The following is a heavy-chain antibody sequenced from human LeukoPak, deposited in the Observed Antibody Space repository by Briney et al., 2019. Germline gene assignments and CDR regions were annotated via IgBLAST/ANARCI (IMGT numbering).Heavy chain of an antibody. J-gene: IGHJ3*02. CDR2: ISWDGDST. CDR3: AKDDSGSYYGDAFDI. Sequence: GGSLRLSCAASGFTFDDYTMHWVRQAPGKGLEWVSLISWDGDSTYYADSVKGRFTISRDNSKNSLYLQMNSLRTEDTALYYCAKDDSGSYYGDAFDIWGQGTMVTVSS. D-gene: IGHD1-26*01. CDR1: GFTFDDYT. V-gene: IGHV3-43*01.